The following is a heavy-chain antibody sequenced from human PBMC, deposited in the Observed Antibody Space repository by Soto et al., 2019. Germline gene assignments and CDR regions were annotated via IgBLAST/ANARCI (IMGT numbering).Heavy chain of an antibody. CDR2: IIPIFGTA. CDR1: GGTFSSYA. Sequence: QVQLVQSGAEVKKPGSSVKVSCKVSGGTFSSYAISWVRQAPGQGLEWMGGIIPIFGTANYAQKFQGSVTITADESTSTAYIELRSLRYEDTAVDYCAWGIPYSSSPRFDYWCQGTLVTVSS. J-gene: IGHJ4*02. V-gene: IGHV1-69*01. CDR3: AWGIPYSSSPRFDY. D-gene: IGHD6-6*01.